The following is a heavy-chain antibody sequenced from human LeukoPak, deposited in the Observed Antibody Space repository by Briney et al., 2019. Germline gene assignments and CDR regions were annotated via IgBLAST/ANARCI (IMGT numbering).Heavy chain of an antibody. CDR2: ISSSSSYI. CDR1: GSTFSSYS. Sequence: GGSLRLSCAASGSTFSSYSMNWVRQAPGKGLEWVSSISSSSSYIYYADSVKGRFTISRDNAKNSLYLQMNSLRAEDTAVYYCARGAFSSSWSEFDYWGQGTLVTVSS. V-gene: IGHV3-21*01. D-gene: IGHD6-13*01. CDR3: ARGAFSSSWSEFDY. J-gene: IGHJ4*02.